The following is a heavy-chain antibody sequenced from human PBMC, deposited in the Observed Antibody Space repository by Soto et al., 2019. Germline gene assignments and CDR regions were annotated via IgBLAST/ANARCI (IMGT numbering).Heavy chain of an antibody. CDR3: AKGGIMITFGGVIVITYFDY. J-gene: IGHJ4*02. V-gene: IGHV3-23*01. Sequence: GGSLRLSCAASGFTFSSYAMSWVRQAPGKGLEWVSAISGSGGSTYYADSVKGRFTISRDNSKNTLYLQMNSLRAEDTAVYYCAKGGIMITFGGVIVITYFDYWGQGTLVTVSS. CDR2: ISGSGGST. D-gene: IGHD3-16*02. CDR1: GFTFSSYA.